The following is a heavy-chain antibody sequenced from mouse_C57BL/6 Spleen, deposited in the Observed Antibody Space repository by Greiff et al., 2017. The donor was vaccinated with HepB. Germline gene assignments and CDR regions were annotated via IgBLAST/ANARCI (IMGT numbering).Heavy chain of an antibody. V-gene: IGHV1-84*01. CDR1: GYTFTDYY. D-gene: IGHD3-2*02. CDR2: IYPGSGNT. J-gene: IGHJ3*01. CDR3: ARSGRGGWFAD. Sequence: QVQLQQSGPELVKPGASVKISCKASGYTFTDYYINWVKQRPGPGLEWIGWIYPGSGNTKYNEKFKGKATLTVDTSSSTAYMQLSSLTSEDSAVYFCARSGRGGWFADWGQGTLVTVSA.